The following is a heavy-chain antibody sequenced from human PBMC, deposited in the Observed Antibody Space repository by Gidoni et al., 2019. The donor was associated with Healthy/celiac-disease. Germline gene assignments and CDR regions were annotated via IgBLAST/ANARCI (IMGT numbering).Heavy chain of an antibody. Sequence: EVQLLESGGGLVQPGGSLRLSCAASGFHFSSDAMGGVRKAPGKGLEWVSAISGSGGSTYYADSVKGRFTISRDNSKNTLYLQMNSLRAEDTAVYYCAKGGSKWLTPFDYWGQGTLVTVSS. D-gene: IGHD3-22*01. V-gene: IGHV3-23*01. CDR3: AKGGSKWLTPFDY. J-gene: IGHJ4*02. CDR1: GFHFSSDA. CDR2: ISGSGGST.